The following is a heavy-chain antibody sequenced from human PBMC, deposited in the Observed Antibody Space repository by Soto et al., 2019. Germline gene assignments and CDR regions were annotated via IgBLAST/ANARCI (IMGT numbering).Heavy chain of an antibody. CDR3: ARDSGTGFYQLDS. Sequence: SETLSLTCAVPGCSISTGVDWAWIRQPPGKGLEWIGGIYHSGSTYYNLSLKRRVTISSDASKNQISLKLRSVTAADTALYYCARDSGTGFYQLDSWGQGTLVTVSS. V-gene: IGHV4-38-2*02. D-gene: IGHD2-2*01. CDR2: IYHSGST. J-gene: IGHJ4*02. CDR1: GCSISTGVD.